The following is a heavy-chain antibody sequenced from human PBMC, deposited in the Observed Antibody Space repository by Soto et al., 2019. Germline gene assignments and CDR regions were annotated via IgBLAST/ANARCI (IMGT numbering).Heavy chain of an antibody. Sequence: GASVKVSCKVSGYTLTELSMHWVRQAPGKGLEWMGGFDPEDGETIYAQKFQGRVTMTEDTSTDTAYMELSSLRSEDTAVYYCATLVYSDYYFDYWGQGTLVTVSS. CDR2: FDPEDGET. CDR3: ATLVYSDYYFDY. J-gene: IGHJ4*02. D-gene: IGHD4-17*01. CDR1: GYTLTELS. V-gene: IGHV1-24*01.